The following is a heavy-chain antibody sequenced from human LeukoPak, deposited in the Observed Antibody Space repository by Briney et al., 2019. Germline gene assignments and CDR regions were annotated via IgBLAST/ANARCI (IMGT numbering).Heavy chain of an antibody. J-gene: IGHJ3*02. CDR2: IYYSGST. D-gene: IGHD2-15*01. CDR1: GYSISSGYY. Sequence: PSETLSLTCAVSGYSISSGYYWGWIRQPPGKGLEWIGYIYYSGSTNYNPSLKGRVTISVDTSKNQFSLKLSSVTAADTAVYYCAREGSVVVAATPSAFDIWGQGTMVTVSS. CDR3: AREGSVVVAATPSAFDI. V-gene: IGHV4-61*01.